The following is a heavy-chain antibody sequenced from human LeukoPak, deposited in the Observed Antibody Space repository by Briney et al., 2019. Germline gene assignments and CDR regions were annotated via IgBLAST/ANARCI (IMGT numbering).Heavy chain of an antibody. CDR2: IKEDGTET. V-gene: IGHV3-7*03. CDR1: GFMFSSNW. D-gene: IGHD5-24*01. Sequence: PGGSLRLSCAASGFMFSSNWMSWVRLVPGKGLEWVANIKEDGTETYYMDSVKGRFTISRDNAKNSLYLQMNSLRVEDTAVYYCAKEGRSLQTYWGQGTLVTVSS. J-gene: IGHJ4*02. CDR3: AKEGRSLQTY.